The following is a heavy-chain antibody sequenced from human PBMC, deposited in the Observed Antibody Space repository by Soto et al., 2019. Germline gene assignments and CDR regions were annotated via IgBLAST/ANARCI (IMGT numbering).Heavy chain of an antibody. V-gene: IGHV1-46*01. Sequence: ASVKVSCKASGYTFTSYYMHWVRQAPGQGLEWMGMISANGGSTNYAQKLQGRVTMTTDTSTSTAYMELRSLRSDDTAVYYCARDYSNFSALDYWGQGTLVTVSS. D-gene: IGHD4-4*01. J-gene: IGHJ4*02. CDR3: ARDYSNFSALDY. CDR2: ISANGGST. CDR1: GYTFTSYY.